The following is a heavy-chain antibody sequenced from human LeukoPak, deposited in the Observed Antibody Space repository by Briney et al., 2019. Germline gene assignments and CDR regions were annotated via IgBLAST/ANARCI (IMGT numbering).Heavy chain of an antibody. CDR2: ISWNSGSI. CDR3: TKGLLS. Sequence: GGSLRLSCAASGFTFDDYAMHWVRQAPGKGLEWVSGISWNSGSIGYADSVKGRFTISRDNAKNSLYLQLNSLRADDTAVFYCTKGLLSWGQGTLLTVAA. V-gene: IGHV3-9*01. CDR1: GFTFDDYA. J-gene: IGHJ5*02.